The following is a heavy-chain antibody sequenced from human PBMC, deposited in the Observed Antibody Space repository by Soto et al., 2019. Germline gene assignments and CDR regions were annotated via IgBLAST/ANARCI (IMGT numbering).Heavy chain of an antibody. CDR2: ISWNSGRI. V-gene: IGHV3-9*01. D-gene: IGHD3-10*01. J-gene: IGHJ4*02. CDR3: ARSGEFSASDYFGF. CDR1: GFTFDDYG. Sequence: GGSLRLSCGASGFTFDDYGMHWVRQAPGKGLEWVSSISWNSGRIGYADSVKGRFTISRDNVKNSLYLQMNSLRAEDTALYYCARSGEFSASDYFGFWGQGTTVTVSS.